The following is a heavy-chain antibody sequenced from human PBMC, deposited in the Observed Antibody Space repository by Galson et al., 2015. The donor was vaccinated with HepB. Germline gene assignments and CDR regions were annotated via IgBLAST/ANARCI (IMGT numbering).Heavy chain of an antibody. V-gene: IGHV1-46*03. D-gene: IGHD2-15*01. CDR2: INPSGGST. CDR3: ARSIVVVVAATHEDAFDI. Sequence: SVKVSCKASGYTFTSYYMHWVRQAPGQGLEWMGIINPSGGSTSYAQKFQGRVTMTRDTSTSTVYMELSSLRSEDTAVYYCARSIVVVVAATHEDAFDIWGQGTMVTVSS. CDR1: GYTFTSYY. J-gene: IGHJ3*02.